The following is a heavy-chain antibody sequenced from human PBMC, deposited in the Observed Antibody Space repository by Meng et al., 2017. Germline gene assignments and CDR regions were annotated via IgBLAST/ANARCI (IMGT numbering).Heavy chain of an antibody. J-gene: IGHJ4*02. Sequence: SVKVSCKASGGTFSSYTISWVRQAPGQGLEWMGRIIPILGIANYAQKFQGRVTITADKSTSTSYMELSSLRSEDTAVYYCAITVAAPITLYFDYWGQGTLVTVST. CDR3: AITVAAPITLYFDY. CDR1: GGTFSSYT. CDR2: IIPILGIA. V-gene: IGHV1-69*02. D-gene: IGHD6-19*01.